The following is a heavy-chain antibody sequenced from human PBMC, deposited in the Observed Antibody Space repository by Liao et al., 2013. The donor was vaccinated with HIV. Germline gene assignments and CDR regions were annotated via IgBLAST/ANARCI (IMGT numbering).Heavy chain of an antibody. D-gene: IGHD1-26*01. V-gene: IGHV4-4*07. J-gene: IGHJ6*03. CDR2: IYTSGST. CDR3: AGGWEVSYYYYMDV. CDR1: GGSISNYY. Sequence: QVQLQESGPGLLKPSETLSLTCTVSGGSISNYYWSWIRQPPGKGLEWIGRIYTSGSTNYNPSLKSRVTMSVDTSKNQFSLRLRSVTAADTAVYYCAGGWEVSYYYYMDVWGEREPTVTVSS.